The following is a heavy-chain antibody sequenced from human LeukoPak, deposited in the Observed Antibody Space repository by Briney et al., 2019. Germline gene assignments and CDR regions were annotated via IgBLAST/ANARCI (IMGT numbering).Heavy chain of an antibody. D-gene: IGHD3-10*02. CDR2: VSGGGGST. CDR1: GFTFSSYA. V-gene: IGHV3-23*01. J-gene: IGHJ4*02. CDR3: ATYVRGDFDY. Sequence: GGSLRLSCATSGFTFSSYAMSWVRQAPGKGLEWVSTVSGGGGSTWYADSVEGRFTISRDNSKNTLYLQMNSLRAEDTAVYYCATYVRGDFDYWGQGTLVTVSS.